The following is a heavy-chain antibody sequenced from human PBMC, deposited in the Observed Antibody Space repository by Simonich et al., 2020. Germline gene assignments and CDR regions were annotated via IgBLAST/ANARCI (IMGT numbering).Heavy chain of an antibody. CDR3: ARVGYSNYYYYGMDV. D-gene: IGHD6-13*01. J-gene: IGHJ6*02. CDR1: GYSISSGYY. V-gene: IGHV4-38-2*01. Sequence: QVQLQESGPGLVKPSETLSLTCAVSGYSISSGYYWGWIRQPPGKGLEWIGSIYHRGRPYYNPSLKRRVTISVDTSKNQFSLKLSSVTAADTAVYYCARVGYSNYYYYGMDVWGQGTTVTVSS. CDR2: IYHRGRP.